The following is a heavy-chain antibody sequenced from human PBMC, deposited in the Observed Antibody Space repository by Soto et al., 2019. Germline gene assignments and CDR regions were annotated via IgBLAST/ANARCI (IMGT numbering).Heavy chain of an antibody. J-gene: IGHJ4*02. V-gene: IGHV1-69*04. D-gene: IGHD2-15*01. CDR2: IIPILGIA. CDR1: GGTFSSST. Sequence: SVKVSCTASGGTFSSSTISWVRQAPGQGLEWMGRIIPILGIANYAQKFQGRVTITADKSTSTAYMELSSLRSEDTAVYYCARDKIGRYCSGGSCYPGPYYFDYWGQGTLVTVSS. CDR3: ARDKIGRYCSGGSCYPGPYYFDY.